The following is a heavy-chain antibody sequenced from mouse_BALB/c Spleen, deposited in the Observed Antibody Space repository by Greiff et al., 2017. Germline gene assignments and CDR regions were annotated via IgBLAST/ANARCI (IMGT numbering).Heavy chain of an antibody. D-gene: IGHD1-1*01. J-gene: IGHJ1*01. Sequence: EVKLQQSGAELVKPGASVKLSCTASGFNIKDTYMHWVKQRPEQGLEWIGRIDPANGNTKYDPKFQGKATITADTSSNTAYLQLSSLTSEDTAVYYCARYRYYGSSNWYFDVWGAGTTVTVSS. V-gene: IGHV14-3*02. CDR1: GFNIKDTY. CDR2: IDPANGNT. CDR3: ARYRYYGSSNWYFDV.